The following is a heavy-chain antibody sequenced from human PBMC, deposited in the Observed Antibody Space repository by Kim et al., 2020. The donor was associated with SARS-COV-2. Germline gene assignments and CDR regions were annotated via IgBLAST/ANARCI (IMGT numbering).Heavy chain of an antibody. J-gene: IGHJ4*02. CDR3: AKDYTPDTGRAFDY. V-gene: IGHV3-23*01. CDR2: IYANGRSV. CDR1: GFTFSGFS. Sequence: GGSLRLSCAASGFTFSGFSMSWVRQAPGRGLEWVSSIYANGRSVFYADSVQGRFTTSRDSSRETLYLQMNSLRVADTAIYYCAKDYTPDTGRAFDYWGRG. D-gene: IGHD1-1*01.